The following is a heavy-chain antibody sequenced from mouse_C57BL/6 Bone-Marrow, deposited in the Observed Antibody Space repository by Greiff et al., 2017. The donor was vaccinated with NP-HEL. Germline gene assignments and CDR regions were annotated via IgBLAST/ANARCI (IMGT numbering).Heavy chain of an antibody. V-gene: IGHV1-15*01. J-gene: IGHJ3*01. CDR3: TREGDGYFAD. CDR2: IDPETGGT. CDR1: GYTFTDYE. Sequence: QVQLQQSGAELVRPGASVTLSCKASGYTFTDYEMHWVKQTPVHGLEWIGAIDPETGGTAYNQKFKGKAILTADKSCSTAYMELRSLTSKDSAVYYCTREGDGYFADWGQGTLVTVSA. D-gene: IGHD2-3*01.